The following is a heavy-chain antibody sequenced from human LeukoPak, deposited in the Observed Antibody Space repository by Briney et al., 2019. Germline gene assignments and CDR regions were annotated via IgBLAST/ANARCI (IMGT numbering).Heavy chain of an antibody. J-gene: IGHJ3*02. CDR1: GFTFSNYF. V-gene: IGHV3-30*04. CDR2: IASDGSHT. D-gene: IGHD2-21*02. Sequence: PGRSLRLSCAASGFTFSNYFMHWVRQAPGKGLEWVADIASDGSHTFYVESVKGRFTISRDNSKNTLYLQMNSLRAEDTAVYFCARERQDTVIHSGAFDIWGQGTMGTVSS. CDR3: ARERQDTVIHSGAFDI.